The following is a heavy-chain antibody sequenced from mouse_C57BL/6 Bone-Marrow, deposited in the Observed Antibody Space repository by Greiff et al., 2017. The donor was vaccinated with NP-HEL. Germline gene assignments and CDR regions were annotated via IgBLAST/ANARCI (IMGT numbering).Heavy chain of an antibody. V-gene: IGHV1-82*01. J-gene: IGHJ4*01. CDR1: GYAFSSSW. Sequence: VQLQQSGPELVKPGASVKISCKASGYAFSSSWMNWVKQRPGKGLEWIGRIYPGDGDTNYNGKFKGKATLTADKSSSTAYMQLSSLTSEDSAVYFCARPFTTVVATPMDYWGQGTSVTVSS. CDR2: IYPGDGDT. D-gene: IGHD1-1*01. CDR3: ARPFTTVVATPMDY.